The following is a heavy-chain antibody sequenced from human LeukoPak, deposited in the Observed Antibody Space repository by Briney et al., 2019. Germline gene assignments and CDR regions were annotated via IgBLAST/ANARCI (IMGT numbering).Heavy chain of an antibody. V-gene: IGHV4-59*08. CDR1: GSSISSYY. CDR2: IYYSGST. CDR3: ARHLPSGWNNYYYYYGMDV. D-gene: IGHD6-19*01. Sequence: PSETLSLTCTVSGSSISSYYWSWIRQPPGKGLEWIGYIYYSGSTNYNPSLKSRVTISVDTSKNQFSLKLSSVTAADTAVYYCARHLPSGWNNYYYYYGMDVWGQGTTVTVSS. J-gene: IGHJ6*02.